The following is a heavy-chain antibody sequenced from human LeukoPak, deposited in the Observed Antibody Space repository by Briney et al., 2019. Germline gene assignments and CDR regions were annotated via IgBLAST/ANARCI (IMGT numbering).Heavy chain of an antibody. Sequence: ASVKVSCKASGYTYTSYGISWVRQAPGQGLEWMGWISAYNGNTNYARKLQGRVTMTTDTSTSTAYMELRSLRSDDTAVYYCARDCSSTSCYFYYGMDVWGQGTTVTVSS. CDR2: ISAYNGNT. J-gene: IGHJ6*02. V-gene: IGHV1-18*01. D-gene: IGHD2-2*01. CDR1: GYTYTSYG. CDR3: ARDCSSTSCYFYYGMDV.